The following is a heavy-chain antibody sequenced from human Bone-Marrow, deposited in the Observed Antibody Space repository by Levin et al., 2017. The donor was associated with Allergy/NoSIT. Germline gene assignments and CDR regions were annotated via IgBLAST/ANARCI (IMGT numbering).Heavy chain of an antibody. J-gene: IGHJ4*02. Sequence: ASVKVSCKASGYTFTSYGISWVRQAPGQGLEWMGWISAYNGNTNYAQKLQGRVTMTTDTSTSTAYMELRSLRSDDTAVYYCARDRMGISSKMLGYFDYWGQGTLVTVSS. CDR1: GYTFTSYG. V-gene: IGHV1-18*01. CDR3: ARDRMGISSKMLGYFDY. CDR2: ISAYNGNT. D-gene: IGHD2-15*01.